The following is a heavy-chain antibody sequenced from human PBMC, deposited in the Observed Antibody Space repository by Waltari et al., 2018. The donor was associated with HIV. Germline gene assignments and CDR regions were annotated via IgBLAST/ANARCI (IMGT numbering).Heavy chain of an antibody. J-gene: IGHJ4*02. CDR2: IYYSGST. Sequence: QLQLQESGPGLVKPSETLSLTCTVSGGSISSSSYYCGWIRQPPGKGLEWIGSIYYSGSTYYNPSLKSRVTISVDTSKNQFSLKLSSVTAADTAVYYCARAVQGYCSGGSCENYFDYWGQGTLVTVSS. V-gene: IGHV4-39*01. D-gene: IGHD2-15*01. CDR1: GGSISSSSYY. CDR3: ARAVQGYCSGGSCENYFDY.